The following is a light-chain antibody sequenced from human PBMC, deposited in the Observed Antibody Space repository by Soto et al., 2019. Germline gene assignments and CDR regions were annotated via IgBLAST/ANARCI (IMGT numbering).Light chain of an antibody. CDR1: QSVNIH. CDR2: DAS. Sequence: EIVMTQSPGTLSESPGERVTLSCRASQSVNIHLAWCQQKPGQAPRLLIYDASARVTGIPARFSGGGSGTEFTLTISSLQSEDFAVYYCQQYDNWPLTFGGGTKVQIK. V-gene: IGKV3-15*01. J-gene: IGKJ4*01. CDR3: QQYDNWPLT.